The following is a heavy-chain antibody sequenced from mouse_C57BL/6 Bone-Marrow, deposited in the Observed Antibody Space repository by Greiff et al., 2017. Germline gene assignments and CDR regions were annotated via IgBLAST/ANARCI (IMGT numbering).Heavy chain of an antibody. D-gene: IGHD1-2*01. CDR1: GFNIKNYY. J-gene: IGHJ2*01. CDR2: IDPANGNT. CDR3: ARRLYFDY. V-gene: IGHV14-3*01. Sequence: VQLLQSVAEFVRPGASVKLSCAASGFNIKNYYMYWVRQRPEKGLEWIGRIDPANGNTKYAPKLQGMATITADTSSNTAYLQLSGLTSEDTAIYYCARRLYFDYWGQGTTLTVSS.